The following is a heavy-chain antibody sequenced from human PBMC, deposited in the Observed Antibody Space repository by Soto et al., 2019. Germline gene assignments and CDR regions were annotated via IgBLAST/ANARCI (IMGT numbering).Heavy chain of an antibody. CDR3: AKDEGYDILTGYYLDPTKGHYYYGMDV. CDR2: ISGSGGST. Sequence: GGFLRLSCAASGFTFSSYAMSWVRQAPGKGLEWVSAISGSGGSTYYADSVKGRFTISRDNSKNTLYLPMNSLRAEDTAVYYCAKDEGYDILTGYYLDPTKGHYYYGMDVWGQGTTVTVSS. CDR1: GFTFSSYA. V-gene: IGHV3-23*01. J-gene: IGHJ6*02. D-gene: IGHD3-9*01.